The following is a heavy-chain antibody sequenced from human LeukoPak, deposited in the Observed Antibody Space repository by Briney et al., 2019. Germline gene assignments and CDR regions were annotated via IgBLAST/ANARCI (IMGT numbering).Heavy chain of an antibody. CDR2: INPSGGST. V-gene: IGHV1-46*01. CDR1: GYTFTSYY. Sequence: ASVKVSCKASGYTFTSYYMHWVRQAPGQGLEWMGIINPSGGSTSYAQKFQGRVTMTRDTSTSTVYMELSSLRSEDTAVYYCARDLRGYSYYYSMDVWGQGTTVTVSS. CDR3: ARDLRGYSYYYSMDV. D-gene: IGHD5-12*01. J-gene: IGHJ6*02.